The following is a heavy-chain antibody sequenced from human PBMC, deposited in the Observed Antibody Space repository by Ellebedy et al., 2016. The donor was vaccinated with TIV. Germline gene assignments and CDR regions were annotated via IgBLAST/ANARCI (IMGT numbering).Heavy chain of an antibody. V-gene: IGHV4-30-2*01. J-gene: IGHJ2*01. CDR3: ARVTGDWYFDL. Sequence: SETLSLXXAVSGGSISSGGYSWSWIRQPPGKGLEWIGYIYHSGSTYYNPSLKSRVTISVDRSKNQFSLKLSSVTAADTAVYYCARVTGDWYFDLWGRGTLVTGSS. CDR2: IYHSGST. D-gene: IGHD3-10*01. CDR1: GGSISSGGYS.